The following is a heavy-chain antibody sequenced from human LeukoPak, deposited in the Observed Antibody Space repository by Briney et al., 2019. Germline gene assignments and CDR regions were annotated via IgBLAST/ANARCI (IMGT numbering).Heavy chain of an antibody. CDR1: GFTFSSYA. Sequence: GGSLRLSCAASGFTFSSYAMSWVRQAPGKGLEWVANIKQDGSEKYYVDSVKGRFTISRDNAKNSLYLQMNSLRAEDTAVYYCAREDDFWEYYFDYWGQGTLVTVSS. CDR3: AREDDFWEYYFDY. J-gene: IGHJ4*02. D-gene: IGHD3-3*01. V-gene: IGHV3-7*01. CDR2: IKQDGSEK.